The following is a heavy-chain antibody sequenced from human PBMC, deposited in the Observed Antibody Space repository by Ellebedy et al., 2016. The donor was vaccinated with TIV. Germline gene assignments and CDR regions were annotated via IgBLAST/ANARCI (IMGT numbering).Heavy chain of an antibody. Sequence: SETLSLTXAVYGGSFSGYYWSWIRHLPGKGLEWIGEINHSGSTNYNPSLKSRVTISVDTSKNQFSLKLSSVTAADTAVYYCARDLGVRGVIRYRSYYYGMDVWGQGTTVTVSS. CDR2: INHSGST. J-gene: IGHJ6*02. CDR3: ARDLGVRGVIRYRSYYYGMDV. V-gene: IGHV4-34*01. D-gene: IGHD3-10*01. CDR1: GGSFSGYY.